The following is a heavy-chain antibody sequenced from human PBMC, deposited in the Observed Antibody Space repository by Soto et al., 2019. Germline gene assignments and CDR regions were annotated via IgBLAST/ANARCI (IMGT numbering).Heavy chain of an antibody. D-gene: IGHD3-10*01. CDR2: IKGDEITT. J-gene: IGHJ4*02. Sequence: PGGSLRLSCAASGFTFSNYWIHWVRQAPGKGLVWVSRIKGDEITTNYADSVKGRFTISRDNAKNTVFLQMHSLRAEDTALYYCARDQSLGLSLDYWGQGTLVTVSS. V-gene: IGHV3-74*01. CDR1: GFTFSNYW. CDR3: ARDQSLGLSLDY.